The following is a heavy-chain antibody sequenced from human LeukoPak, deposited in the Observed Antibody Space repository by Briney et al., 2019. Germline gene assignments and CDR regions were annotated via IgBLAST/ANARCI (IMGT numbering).Heavy chain of an antibody. J-gene: IGHJ4*02. CDR3: AKRYAAAGTLDY. Sequence: GGSLRLSCAASGFTFSNYGTHWVRQAPGKGLEWVAFIRYDESNKYYADSVKGRFTISRDNSKNTLYLQMNSLRAEDTAVYYCAKRYAAAGTLDYWGQGTLVTVPS. V-gene: IGHV3-30*02. CDR1: GFTFSNYG. D-gene: IGHD6-13*01. CDR2: IRYDESNK.